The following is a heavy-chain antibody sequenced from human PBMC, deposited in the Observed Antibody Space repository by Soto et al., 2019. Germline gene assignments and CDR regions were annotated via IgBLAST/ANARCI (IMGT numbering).Heavy chain of an antibody. V-gene: IGHV6-1*01. CDR1: GDSVSSDPSA. J-gene: IGHJ6*02. CDR3: VGVSVFRGMDV. CDR2: PDSRSKWKK. Sequence: PPRSLTCAISGDSVSSDPSAGIWFRQCPSRGLEVLGRPDSRSKWKKDYARSVKRRGTISPETSQNQVSLGRAAVTPEDTAVYYCVGVSVFRGMDVWGQGTPVTVAS.